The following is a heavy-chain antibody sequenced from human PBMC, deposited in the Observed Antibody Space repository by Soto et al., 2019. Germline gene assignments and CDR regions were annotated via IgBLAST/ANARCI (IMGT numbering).Heavy chain of an antibody. CDR1: GFTVSSNY. J-gene: IGHJ6*02. V-gene: IGHV3-66*01. Sequence: EVQLVESGGGLVQPGGSLRLSCAASGFTVSSNYMSWVRQAPGKGLEWVSVIYSGGSTYYADSVKGRFTISRDNSKNTLYLQMNSLRAEDTAVYYCARGIGAPSSNYYSYGMDVWGQGTTVTVSS. D-gene: IGHD3-16*01. CDR3: ARGIGAPSSNYYSYGMDV. CDR2: IYSGGST.